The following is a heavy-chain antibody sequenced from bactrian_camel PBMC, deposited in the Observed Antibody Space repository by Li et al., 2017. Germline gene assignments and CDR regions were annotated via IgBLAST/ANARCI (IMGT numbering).Heavy chain of an antibody. D-gene: IGHD1*01. V-gene: IGHV3S31*01. CDR2: NNREGTST. CDR3: AADPRPGGEGAWCERPGGYEYSY. J-gene: IGHJ4*01. CDR1: GYTYNCIG. Sequence: QLVESGGDSVQSGGSLRLSCSVSGYTYNCIGWFRQVPRQEREGIAVNNREGTSTYYSDPVKGRFTISRDYAKNTLYLQMSSLKPEDTAMYYCAADPRPGGEGAWCERPGGYEYSYWGQGTQVTVS.